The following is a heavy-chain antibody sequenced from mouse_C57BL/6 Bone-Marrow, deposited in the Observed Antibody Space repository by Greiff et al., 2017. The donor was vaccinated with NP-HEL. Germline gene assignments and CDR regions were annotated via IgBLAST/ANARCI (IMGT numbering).Heavy chain of an antibody. Sequence: QVQLQQSGAELVKPGASVKISCKASGYAFSSYWMNWVKQRPGKGLEWIGQIYPGDGDTNYNGKFKGKATLTADKSSSTAYMQLSSLTSEDSAVYFCARSRDYGSSFDDWGQGTTLTVSS. CDR2: IYPGDGDT. J-gene: IGHJ2*01. V-gene: IGHV1-80*01. CDR1: GYAFSSYW. CDR3: ARSRDYGSSFDD. D-gene: IGHD1-1*01.